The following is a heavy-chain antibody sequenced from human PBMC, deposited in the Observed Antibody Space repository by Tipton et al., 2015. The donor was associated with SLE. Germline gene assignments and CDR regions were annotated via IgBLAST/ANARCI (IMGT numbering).Heavy chain of an antibody. Sequence: TLSLTCTVSGDSFSSYYYNWIRQPAGKGLEWIGRIYNSGSTNYNPFLKSRVTISVDTSKNQFSLKLSSVTAADTAVYYCATSGRGYSIAYDYWGQGTLVTVSS. CDR2: IYNSGST. V-gene: IGHV4-4*07. CDR1: GDSFSSYY. J-gene: IGHJ4*02. D-gene: IGHD5-18*01. CDR3: ATSGRGYSIAYDY.